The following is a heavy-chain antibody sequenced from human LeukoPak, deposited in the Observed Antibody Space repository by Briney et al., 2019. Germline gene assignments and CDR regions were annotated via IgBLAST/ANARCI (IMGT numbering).Heavy chain of an antibody. CDR3: TRDKVTMVRGAIYDYYGMDV. CDR2: TYYKSKWYS. D-gene: IGHD3-10*01. J-gene: IGHJ6*02. Sequence: SQTLSLTCAISGDSVSSNSATWNWIRQSPSRGLEWLGRTYYKSKWYSDYAVSVRSRVTINPDTSKNQFSLQLKSVTPEDTAVYYCTRDKVTMVRGAIYDYYGMDVWGQGTTVIVSS. CDR1: GDSVSSNSAT. V-gene: IGHV6-1*01.